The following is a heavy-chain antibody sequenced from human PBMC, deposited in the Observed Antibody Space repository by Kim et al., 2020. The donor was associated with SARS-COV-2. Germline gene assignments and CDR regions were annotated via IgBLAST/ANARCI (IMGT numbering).Heavy chain of an antibody. D-gene: IGHD3-10*01. CDR3: ARDMVRGVPDYLDY. V-gene: IGHV3-30*01. J-gene: IGHJ4*02. Sequence: YPVSVQGRFTISRDNSRNTLYLQMNSLRPEDTAVYYCARDMVRGVPDYLDYWGQGTLVTVSS.